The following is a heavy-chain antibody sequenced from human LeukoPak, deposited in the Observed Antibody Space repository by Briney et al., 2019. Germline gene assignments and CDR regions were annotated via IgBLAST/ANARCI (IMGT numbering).Heavy chain of an antibody. CDR1: GFTFSSYG. Sequence: GGSLRLSCAASGFTFSSYGMHWVRQAPGKGLEWVAVISYDGSNKYYADSVKGRFTISRDNSKNTLYLQMNRLRAEDTAVYYCAKTYVVRGVNYYYGMDVWGQGTTVTVS. D-gene: IGHD3-10*01. CDR2: ISYDGSNK. CDR3: AKTYVVRGVNYYYGMDV. J-gene: IGHJ6*02. V-gene: IGHV3-30*18.